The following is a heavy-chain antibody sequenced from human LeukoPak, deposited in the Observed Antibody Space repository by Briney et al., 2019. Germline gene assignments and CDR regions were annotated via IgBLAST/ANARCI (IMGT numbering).Heavy chain of an antibody. CDR1: GYTFTGYY. V-gene: IGHV1-2*02. Sequence: ASVKVSCKTSGYTFTGYYIHWVRQAPGQGPEWMGWIDPNNGGTKYAQKFQGRVTMTRDTSITTAYMELARLTNDDTALYYCVLAGSGSYYLRFDYWGQGTLVTVSS. D-gene: IGHD3-10*01. CDR3: VLAGSGSYYLRFDY. CDR2: IDPNNGGT. J-gene: IGHJ4*02.